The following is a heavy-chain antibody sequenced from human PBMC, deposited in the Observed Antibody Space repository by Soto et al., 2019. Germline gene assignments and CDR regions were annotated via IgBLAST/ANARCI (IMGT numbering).Heavy chain of an antibody. V-gene: IGHV1-69*12. CDR3: ARGRQLFQSLDAVDI. CDR1: GGTFNSYP. D-gene: IGHD2-2*01. Sequence: QVQRVQSGAEVKKPGSSVKVSCKSSGGTFNSYPITWVRRAPGQGIGWMGGIVPVFDTANYAERFQGRVTITADEATNTFYLDLSSLRSEDTAVYYCARGRQLFQSLDAVDIRGQGTLVSVSS. CDR2: IVPVFDTA. J-gene: IGHJ3*02.